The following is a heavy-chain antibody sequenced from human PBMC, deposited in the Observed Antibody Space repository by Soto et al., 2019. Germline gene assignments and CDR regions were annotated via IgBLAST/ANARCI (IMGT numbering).Heavy chain of an antibody. J-gene: IGHJ3*02. Sequence: GGSLRLSCAASGFTFSSYSMNWVRQAPGKGLEWVSSISSSSSYIYYADSVKGRFTISRDNAKNSLYLQMNSLRAEDTAVYYCARDNDIVETDAFDIWGQGTMVTVSS. CDR3: ARDNDIVETDAFDI. CDR1: GFTFSSYS. V-gene: IGHV3-21*01. D-gene: IGHD5-12*01. CDR2: ISSSSSYI.